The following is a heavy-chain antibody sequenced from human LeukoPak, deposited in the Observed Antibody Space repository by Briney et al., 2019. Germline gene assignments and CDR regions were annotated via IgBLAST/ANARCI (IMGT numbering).Heavy chain of an antibody. V-gene: IGHV4-39*01. CDR2: IYYSGST. CDR3: ATPVDSGGNEYFQH. J-gene: IGHJ1*01. CDR1: GGSISSSSYY. Sequence: SETLSLTCTVSGGSISSSSYYWGWIRQPPGKGLEWIGSIYYSGSTYYNPSLKSRVTISVDTSKNQFSLKLSSVTAADTAVYYCATPVDSGGNEYFQHWGQGTLVTVSS. D-gene: IGHD6-19*01.